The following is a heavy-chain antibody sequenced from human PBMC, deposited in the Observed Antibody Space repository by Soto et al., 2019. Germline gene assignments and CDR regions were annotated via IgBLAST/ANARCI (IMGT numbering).Heavy chain of an antibody. V-gene: IGHV1-2*04. CDR2: INPNSGGT. J-gene: IGHJ6*02. CDR1: GYTFTGYY. Sequence: ASVKVSCKASGYTFTGYYMHGVRQAPGQGLEWMGWINPNSGGTNYAQKFQGWVTMTRDTSISTAYMELNRLRSDDTAVYYCARGRGSIAAAGTEGYYGMDVWGQGTTVTVSS. CDR3: ARGRGSIAAAGTEGYYGMDV. D-gene: IGHD6-13*01.